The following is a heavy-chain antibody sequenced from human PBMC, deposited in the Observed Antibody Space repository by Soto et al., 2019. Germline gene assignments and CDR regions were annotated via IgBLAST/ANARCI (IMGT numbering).Heavy chain of an antibody. V-gene: IGHV1-3*01. Sequence: GASVKVSFKASGYTFTSYAMHWVRQAPGQRLEWMGWINAGNGNTKYSQKFQGRVTITRDTSASTAYMELSSLRSEDTAVYYCARNEGNYYDSSGYYTRDYYYYGMDVWGQGTTVTVSS. CDR1: GYTFTSYA. J-gene: IGHJ6*02. D-gene: IGHD3-22*01. CDR2: INAGNGNT. CDR3: ARNEGNYYDSSGYYTRDYYYYGMDV.